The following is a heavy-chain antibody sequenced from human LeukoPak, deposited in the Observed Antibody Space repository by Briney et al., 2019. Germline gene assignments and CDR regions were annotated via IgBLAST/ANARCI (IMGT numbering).Heavy chain of an antibody. V-gene: IGHV3-23*01. D-gene: IGHD3-22*01. CDR2: ISGSGFST. CDR3: AKDPYTYYYDSSGYTFDY. J-gene: IGHJ4*02. Sequence: GGSLRLSCAASGITFSSYAMTWVRQAPGMGLEWVSTISGSGFSTYYADSVEGRFTISRGNSKNTLYLQMNSLRAEDTAVYFCAKDPYTYYYDSSGYTFDYWGQGTLVTVSS. CDR1: GITFSSYA.